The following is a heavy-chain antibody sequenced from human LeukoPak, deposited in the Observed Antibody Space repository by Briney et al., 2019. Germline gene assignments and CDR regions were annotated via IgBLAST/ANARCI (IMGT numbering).Heavy chain of an antibody. CDR3: ARNGDPGPYYFDF. CDR2: ISVYNGHT. CDR1: GYTFTDFA. D-gene: IGHD2-21*02. Sequence: ASVKVSCKASGYTFTDFAMSWVRQAPGQGLEWMGKISVYNGHTNSVQQFQGRVTMTRDTSTSTAYMELMSLRPDDTAVYFCARNGDPGPYYFDFWGQGTLVTVSS. V-gene: IGHV1-18*01. J-gene: IGHJ4*02.